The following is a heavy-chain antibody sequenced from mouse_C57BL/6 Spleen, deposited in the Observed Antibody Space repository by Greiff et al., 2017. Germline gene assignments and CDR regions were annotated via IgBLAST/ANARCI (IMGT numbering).Heavy chain of an antibody. CDR3: ARSYGNPYYYAMDY. D-gene: IGHD2-1*01. CDR2: IDPSDSET. CDR1: GYTFTSYW. V-gene: IGHV1-52*01. J-gene: IGHJ4*01. Sequence: VQLQQPGAELVRPGSSVKLSCKASGYTFTSYWMHWVKQRPIQGLEWIGNIDPSDSETHYNQKFKDKATLTVDKSSSTAYMPLSSLTSADSAVYYCARSYGNPYYYAMDYWGQGTSVTVSS.